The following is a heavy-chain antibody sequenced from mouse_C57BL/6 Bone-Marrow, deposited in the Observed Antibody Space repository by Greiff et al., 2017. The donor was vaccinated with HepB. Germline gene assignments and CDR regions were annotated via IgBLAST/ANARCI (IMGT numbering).Heavy chain of an antibody. V-gene: IGHV2-4*01. J-gene: IGHJ3*01. D-gene: IGHD1-1*01. CDR2: IWSGGST. Sequence: QVQLKESGPGLVQPSQSLSITCTVSGFSLTSYGVHWVRQPPGKGLEWLGVIWSGGSTDYNAAFISRLSISKDNSKSQVFVKMNSLQADDTAIYYCANYYGSSGAYWGQGTLVTVSA. CDR3: ANYYGSSGAY. CDR1: GFSLTSYG.